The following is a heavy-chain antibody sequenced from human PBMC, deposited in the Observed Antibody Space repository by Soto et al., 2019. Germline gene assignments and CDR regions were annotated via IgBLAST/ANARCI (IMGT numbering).Heavy chain of an antibody. J-gene: IGHJ6*02. Sequence: ASVKVSCKASGYTFTSYGISWVRQAPGQGLEWMGWISAYNGNTNYAQKLQGRVTMTTDTSTSTAYMELRSLRSDDTAVYYCAREYNWNYSNYYYYGMDVWGQGTTVTVSS. CDR1: GYTFTSYG. CDR2: ISAYNGNT. V-gene: IGHV1-18*01. CDR3: AREYNWNYSNYYYYGMDV. D-gene: IGHD1-7*01.